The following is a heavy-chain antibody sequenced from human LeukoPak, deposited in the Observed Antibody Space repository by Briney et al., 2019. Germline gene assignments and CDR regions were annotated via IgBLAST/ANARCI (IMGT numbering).Heavy chain of an antibody. V-gene: IGHV4-59*01. D-gene: IGHD6-6*01. CDR2: IYDAGNT. CDR3: ASRRSGLSSASRRSRFDH. J-gene: IGHJ5*02. Sequence: SETLSLTCAASGCAISGSYWSWIGQPPGEGLEWIGYIYDAGNTNYNPSLKKRVTISLGTSKTKVSLKLTSVTDADTGVYDFASRRSGLSSASRRSRFDHWGQGTLVTVSS. CDR1: GCAISGSY.